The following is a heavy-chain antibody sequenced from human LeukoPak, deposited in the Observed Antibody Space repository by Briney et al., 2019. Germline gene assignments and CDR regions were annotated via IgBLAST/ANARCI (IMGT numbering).Heavy chain of an antibody. CDR2: IDPSDSYT. D-gene: IGHD5-18*01. CDR1: GSSFICSW. V-gene: IGHV5-10-1*01. CDR3: ARFKRIQLWHFDY. J-gene: IGHJ4*02. Sequence: GASLSFSCKASGSSFICSWLSWVRPAPGKGLEWMGRIDPSDSYTSYIPSFQGLVTISADKSITTAYLQWSGLKASDSAMYYCARFKRIQLWHFDYWGQGTLVTVSS.